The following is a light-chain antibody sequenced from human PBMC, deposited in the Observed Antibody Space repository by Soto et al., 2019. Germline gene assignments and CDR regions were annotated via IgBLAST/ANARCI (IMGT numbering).Light chain of an antibody. CDR2: EVF. Sequence: QSVLTQPASVSGSPGQSITIPCTGTNSDVGGYNYVSWYQHHPGKAPKLMIYEVFNRPSGVSSRFPGSKSGSTASLTISGLQAEDEADYYCSSYTTTNSLYVFGTGTKVTVL. CDR3: SSYTTTNSLYV. J-gene: IGLJ1*01. V-gene: IGLV2-14*01. CDR1: NSDVGGYNY.